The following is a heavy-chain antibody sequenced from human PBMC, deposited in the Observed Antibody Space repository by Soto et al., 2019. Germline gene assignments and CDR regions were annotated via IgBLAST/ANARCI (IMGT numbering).Heavy chain of an antibody. J-gene: IGHJ4*02. CDR3: AHRREYCSGRSCYSNIFDY. CDR1: GFSLSTTGVG. Sequence: SGPTLVNPTQTLTLTCTFSGFSLSTTGVGVGWIRQPPGKALEWLALIYWDDDKRYSPSLESRLTITKDTSKNQVVLTMTNVDPLDTATYYCAHRREYCSGRSCYSNIFDYWGQGTLVTVSS. V-gene: IGHV2-5*02. CDR2: IYWDDDK. D-gene: IGHD2-15*01.